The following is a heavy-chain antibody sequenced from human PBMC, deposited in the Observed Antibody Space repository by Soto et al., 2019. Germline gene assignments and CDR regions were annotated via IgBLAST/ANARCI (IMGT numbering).Heavy chain of an antibody. Sequence: QVQLVQSGAEVKTPGASVKVSCKASGYTFATYDINWVRQAPGQGLEWMGWMNPNSGNTGYAQKFQGRLTMTRDTALSVAHMEVRSLRNEDTAVYYCARSDGYNFNWLESWGQGTLVTVSA. J-gene: IGHJ5*01. CDR2: MNPNSGNT. D-gene: IGHD2-21*01. V-gene: IGHV1-8*01. CDR3: ARSDGYNFNWLES. CDR1: GYTFATYD.